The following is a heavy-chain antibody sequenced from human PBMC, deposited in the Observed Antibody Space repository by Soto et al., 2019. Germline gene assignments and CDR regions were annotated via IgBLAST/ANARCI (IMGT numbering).Heavy chain of an antibody. CDR3: VRDWAGKCDY. CDR1: GFAFNSYG. CDR2: IWYDGSNK. Sequence: QVQLVESGGGVVQPGRSLRRSCAAAGFAFNSYGMHWVRKAPGKGRAWVAVIWYDGSNKKYADSVKGRFTISRDNSKNTLYLQMNSLRVEDTAVYYGVRDWAGKCDYWGQGTLVTVSS. J-gene: IGHJ4*02. D-gene: IGHD3-10*01. V-gene: IGHV3-33*01.